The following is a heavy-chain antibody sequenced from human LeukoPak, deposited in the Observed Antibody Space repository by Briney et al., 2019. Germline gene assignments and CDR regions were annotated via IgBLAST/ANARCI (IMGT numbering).Heavy chain of an antibody. Sequence: KPSETLSLTCTVSGGSISSSSYYWGWIRQPPGKGLEWIGSIYHSGSTYYNPSLKSRVTISVDTSKNQFSLKLSSVTAADTAVYYCARPRRVGGRNWNANWFDPWGQGTLVTVSS. D-gene: IGHD1-1*01. V-gene: IGHV4-39*07. J-gene: IGHJ5*02. CDR1: GGSISSSSYY. CDR3: ARPRRVGGRNWNANWFDP. CDR2: IYHSGST.